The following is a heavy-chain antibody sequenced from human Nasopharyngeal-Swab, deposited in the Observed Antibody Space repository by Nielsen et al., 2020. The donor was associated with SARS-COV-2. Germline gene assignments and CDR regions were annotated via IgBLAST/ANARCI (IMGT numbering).Heavy chain of an antibody. CDR2: ISSSSSYI. CDR1: GFTFSSYS. D-gene: IGHD2-2*01. Sequence: LTRSASGFTFSSYSMNWVRQAPGKGLEGVSSISSSSSYIYYADSVKGRFTISRDNAKNSLYLQMNSLRAEDTAVYYCARGQYCSSTSCYARGYYYYYGMDVWGQGTTVTVSS. J-gene: IGHJ6*02. V-gene: IGHV3-21*01. CDR3: ARGQYCSSTSCYARGYYYYYGMDV.